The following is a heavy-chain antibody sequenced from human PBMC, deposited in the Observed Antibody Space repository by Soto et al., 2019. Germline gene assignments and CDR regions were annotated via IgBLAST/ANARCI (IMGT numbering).Heavy chain of an antibody. J-gene: IGHJ5*02. V-gene: IGHV5-51*01. CDR1: GYNFADYW. D-gene: IGHD3-22*01. CDR2: VHPGDSDI. Sequence: GESLKISCKGSGYNFADYWIAWVRQMPGKGLEWMGIVHPGDSDIRYNPSFQGHVTMAADRSISTAYLKWSSLQASESPIYFCASPLYCHYKSGDYVGWFDPWAQGTLVTVS. CDR3: ASPLYCHYKSGDYVGWFDP.